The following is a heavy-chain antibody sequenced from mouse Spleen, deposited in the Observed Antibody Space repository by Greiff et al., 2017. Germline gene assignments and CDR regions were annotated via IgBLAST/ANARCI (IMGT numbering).Heavy chain of an antibody. J-gene: IGHJ2*01. Sequence: QVHVKQSGAELVRPGASVTLSCKASGYTFTDYEMHWVKQTPVHGLEWIGAIDPETGGTAYNQKFKGKAILTADKSSSTAYMELRSLTSEDSAVYYCTRSIGTTAYWGQGTTLTVSS. V-gene: IGHV1-15*01. D-gene: IGHD1-2*01. CDR3: TRSIGTTAY. CDR1: GYTFTDYE. CDR2: IDPETGGT.